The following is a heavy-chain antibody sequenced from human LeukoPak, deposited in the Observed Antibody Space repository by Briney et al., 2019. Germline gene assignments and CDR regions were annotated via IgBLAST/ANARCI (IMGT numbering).Heavy chain of an antibody. CDR2: IYYSGST. CDR3: ARGGGFHFDY. V-gene: IGHV4-39*01. CDR1: GGSISGSSYY. J-gene: IGHJ4*02. D-gene: IGHD2-15*01. Sequence: SETLSLTCTVSGGSISGSSYYWGWIRPPPGKGLEWIGTIYYSGSTYYNPSLKSRVTISVDTSKNQFSLRLTSVTAADTTVYYCARGGGFHFDYWGQGTLVTVSS.